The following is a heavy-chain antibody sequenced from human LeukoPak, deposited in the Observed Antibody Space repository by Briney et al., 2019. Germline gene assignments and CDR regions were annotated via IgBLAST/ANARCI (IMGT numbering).Heavy chain of an antibody. V-gene: IGHV1-8*01. CDR2: MSSNSGNT. J-gene: IGHJ6*02. Sequence: GASVKVSCKASGYTFTSYDINWVRQATGQGLEWMGWMSSNSGNTGYAPKFKGRVTMTRNTSIITAYMELSSLRSKDTAVYYCAREHYDSSGYHSTPGDGMDVWGQGTTVTVSS. CDR3: AREHYDSSGYHSTPGDGMDV. CDR1: GYTFTSYD. D-gene: IGHD3-22*01.